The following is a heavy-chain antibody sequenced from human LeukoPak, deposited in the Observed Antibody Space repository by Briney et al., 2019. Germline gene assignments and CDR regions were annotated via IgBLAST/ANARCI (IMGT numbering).Heavy chain of an antibody. J-gene: IGHJ4*02. Sequence: GGSLRLSCVAYGFTFSNAMHWVRQAPGKGLEWVAVISYGGSNKYYADSVKGRFTISRDNSKNTLYLQMISLRAEDTAVYYCARGQFRLSDYDSSGFDYWGQGTLVTVSS. CDR1: GFTFSNA. CDR2: ISYGGSNK. V-gene: IGHV3-30*04. D-gene: IGHD3-22*01. CDR3: ARGQFRLSDYDSSGFDY.